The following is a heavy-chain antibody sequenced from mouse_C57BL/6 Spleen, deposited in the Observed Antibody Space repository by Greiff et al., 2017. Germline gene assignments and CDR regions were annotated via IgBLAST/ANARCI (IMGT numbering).Heavy chain of an antibody. D-gene: IGHD2-4*01. Sequence: QVQLQQSGAELVKPGASVKLSCKASGYTFTSYWMHWVKQRPGQGLEWIGMIHPNSGSTNYNEKFKSKATLTVDKSSSTAYMQLSSLTSEDSAVYYCARSDYDYDYFDYWGQGTTLTVSS. V-gene: IGHV1-64*01. CDR2: IHPNSGST. CDR3: ARSDYDYDYFDY. CDR1: GYTFTSYW. J-gene: IGHJ2*01.